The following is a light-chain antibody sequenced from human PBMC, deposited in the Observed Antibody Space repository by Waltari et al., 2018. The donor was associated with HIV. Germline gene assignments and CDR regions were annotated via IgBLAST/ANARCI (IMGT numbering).Light chain of an antibody. CDR1: DSDFGLYNF. Sequence: SAVTQPASVSGLPGQSITISCTGDDSDFGLYNFVFWSPQHPDTLPRLILYDVDSRASGISHRFSGSMSGHTASLNISGLRAEDEADYYCASFTGDHTLLCGGGTKVTVL. CDR2: DVD. V-gene: IGLV2-14*03. J-gene: IGLJ2*01. CDR3: ASFTGDHTLL.